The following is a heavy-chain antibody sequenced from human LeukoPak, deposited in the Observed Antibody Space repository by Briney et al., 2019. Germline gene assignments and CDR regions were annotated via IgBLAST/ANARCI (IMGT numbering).Heavy chain of an antibody. J-gene: IGHJ4*02. CDR2: ISGSGGST. Sequence: GGSLRLSCAASGLTFSSYATSWVRQAPGKGLEWVSGISGSGGSTYYADSVKGRFTISRDNSKNTLYLQMNSLRAEDTAVYYCAKDPTWSGYFDYWGQGTLVTVSS. CDR3: AKDPTWSGYFDY. CDR1: GLTFSSYA. D-gene: IGHD3-3*01. V-gene: IGHV3-23*01.